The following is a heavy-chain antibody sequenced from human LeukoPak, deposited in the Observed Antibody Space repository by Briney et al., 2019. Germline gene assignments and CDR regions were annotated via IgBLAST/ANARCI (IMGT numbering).Heavy chain of an antibody. D-gene: IGHD2-15*01. CDR2: MYHAGST. Sequence: SETLSLTCTVSGYSISSGYYWGWIRQPPGKGLEWIGSMYHAGSTYYNPSLRSRVTISVDTSKNQFSLKLSSVTAADTAVYYCARQYSTYYFDYWGQGTLVTVSS. CDR1: GYSISSGYY. J-gene: IGHJ4*02. CDR3: ARQYSTYYFDY. V-gene: IGHV4-38-2*02.